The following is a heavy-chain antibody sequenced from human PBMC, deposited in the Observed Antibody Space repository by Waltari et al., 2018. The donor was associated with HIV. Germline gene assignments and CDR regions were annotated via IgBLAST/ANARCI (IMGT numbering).Heavy chain of an antibody. CDR1: GGSISSYY. J-gene: IGHJ4*02. Sequence: QVQLQELGPGLVKPSETLSLTCTVSGGSISSYYWSWIRQPPGKGLEWIGYIYYSGSTNYNPSLKSRVTISVDTSKNQFSLKLSSVTAADTTVYYCARDKPYSSGSGWDYFDYWGQGTLVTVSS. CDR2: IYYSGST. V-gene: IGHV4-59*01. D-gene: IGHD6-19*01. CDR3: ARDKPYSSGSGWDYFDY.